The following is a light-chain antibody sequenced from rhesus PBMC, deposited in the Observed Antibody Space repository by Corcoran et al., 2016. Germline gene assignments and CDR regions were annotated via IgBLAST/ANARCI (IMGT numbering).Light chain of an antibody. CDR2: AIY. J-gene: IGKJ1*01. V-gene: IGKV3-40*03. CDR1: ESVGSS. CDR3: QQYNDLVPT. Sequence: IVMTQSPATLSLSPGETATLSCRASESVGSSLAWYQQKPGQPPTLLVHAIYFRAPGCPDRFSGTGVRTDFNPTIGSLEPEDVGVYHCQQYNDLVPTFGQGTKVAIK.